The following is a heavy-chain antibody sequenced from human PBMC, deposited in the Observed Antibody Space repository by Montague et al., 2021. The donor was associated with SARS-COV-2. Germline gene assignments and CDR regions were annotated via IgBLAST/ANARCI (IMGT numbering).Heavy chain of an antibody. J-gene: IGHJ4*02. D-gene: IGHD3-9*01. CDR1: GVSVTDYY. Sequence: SETLSLTCTVSGVSVTDYYWSWIRQPPGKGLEWVGYVLYNKSTNFNPSLKSRVAISVDTSKNQFSLRLTSVTAADTAFYYCVRHPHDDGLNGPPDFWGQGTLVTVSS. V-gene: IGHV4-59*08. CDR2: VLYNKST. CDR3: VRHPHDDGLNGPPDF.